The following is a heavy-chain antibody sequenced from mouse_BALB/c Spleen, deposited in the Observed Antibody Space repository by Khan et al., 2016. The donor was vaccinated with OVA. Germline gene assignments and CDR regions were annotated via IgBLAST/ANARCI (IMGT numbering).Heavy chain of an antibody. D-gene: IGHD4-1*01. Sequence: EVELVESGGDLVKPGGSLKLSCAASGFTFSNYSMFWVRQTPDKRLEWVASISSGGDYTYYPDRVKGRFTISRDNAKNTLYLQMSDLKSEDTSMYYCADHLTGSFDYWGQGTLVTVSA. V-gene: IGHV5-6*01. CDR1: GFTFSNYS. J-gene: IGHJ3*01. CDR2: ISSGGDYT. CDR3: ADHLTGSFDY.